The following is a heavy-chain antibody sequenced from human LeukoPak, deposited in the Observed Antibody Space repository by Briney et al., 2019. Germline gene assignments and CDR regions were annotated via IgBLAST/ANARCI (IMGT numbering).Heavy chain of an antibody. D-gene: IGHD4-17*01. Sequence: SETLSLTCAVYGGSFSGYYWSWIRQPPGKGLEWIGEINHSGSTNYNPSLKSRVTISVDTSKNQFSLKLSSVTAADTAVYYCARGGDYGDYGDYFDYWGQGTLVTVSS. V-gene: IGHV4-34*01. CDR1: GGSFSGYY. CDR2: INHSGST. CDR3: ARGGDYGDYGDYFDY. J-gene: IGHJ4*02.